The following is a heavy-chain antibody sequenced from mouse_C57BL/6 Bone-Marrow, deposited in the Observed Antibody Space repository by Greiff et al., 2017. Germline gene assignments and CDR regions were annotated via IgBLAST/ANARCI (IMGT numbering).Heavy chain of an antibody. V-gene: IGHV5-6*01. CDR3: ARQGVYEYPLAD. D-gene: IGHD5-1*01. Sequence: EVKLQESGGDLVKPGGSLKLSCAASGFTFSSYGLSCVRPTPAKRLEWVATLSRGGSYTYFPDSVKGRFTISGDNAKNTLYLQMSSLKSEDTAMYYCARQGVYEYPLADWGQGTLVTVAA. CDR2: LSRGGSYT. CDR1: GFTFSSYG. J-gene: IGHJ3*01.